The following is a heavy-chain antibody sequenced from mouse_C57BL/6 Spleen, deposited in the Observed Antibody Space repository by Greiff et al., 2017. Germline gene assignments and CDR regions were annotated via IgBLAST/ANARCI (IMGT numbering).Heavy chain of an antibody. V-gene: IGHV1-64*01. CDR3: ARGGIYYGNYDYVDY. D-gene: IGHD2-1*01. CDR2: IHPNSGST. J-gene: IGHJ2*01. Sequence: VQLQQPGAELVKPGASVKLSCKASGYTFTSYWMHWVKQRPGQGLEWIGMIHPNSGSTNYNEKFKSKATLTVDKSSSTAYMQLSSLTSEDSAVYYCARGGIYYGNYDYVDYWGQGTTLTVSS. CDR1: GYTFTSYW.